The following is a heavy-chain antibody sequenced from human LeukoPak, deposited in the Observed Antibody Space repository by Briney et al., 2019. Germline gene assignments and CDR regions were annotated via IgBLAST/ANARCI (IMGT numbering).Heavy chain of an antibody. CDR3: ARSANSWYYYYGMDV. CDR1: GGSFSGYY. V-gene: IGHV4-34*01. Sequence: SETLSLTCAVYGGSFSGYYWSWIRQPPGKGLEWIGEINHSGSTNYNPSLKSRVTISVDTSKNQSSLKLSSVTAADTAVYYCARSANSWYYYYGMDVWGQGTTVTVSS. D-gene: IGHD4-23*01. J-gene: IGHJ6*02. CDR2: INHSGST.